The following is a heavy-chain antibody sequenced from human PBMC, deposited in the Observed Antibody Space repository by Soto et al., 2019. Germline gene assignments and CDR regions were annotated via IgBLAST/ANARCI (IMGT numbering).Heavy chain of an antibody. CDR3: ARGVVVTNYYYYGMDV. CDR1: GYTFTSYG. CDR2: ISDYNGNT. D-gene: IGHD3-22*01. J-gene: IGHJ6*02. V-gene: IGHV1-18*04. Sequence: ASVKVSCKASGYTFTSYGISWVRQAPGQGREWMGWISDYNGNTNYAQNLQGRVTMTTDTSTSTAYMELRSLRSDDTAVYYCARGVVVTNYYYYGMDVRGQGTTVTVS.